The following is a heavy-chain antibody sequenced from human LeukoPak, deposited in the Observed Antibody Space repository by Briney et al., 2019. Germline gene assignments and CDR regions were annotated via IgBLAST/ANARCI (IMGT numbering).Heavy chain of an antibody. V-gene: IGHV5-51*01. CDR2: IYPGDSDT. J-gene: IGHJ4*02. Sequence: GESLKISCKGSGYSFTSYWIGWVRQMPGKGLEWMGIIYPGDSDTRYSPSFQGQVTISADKSISTAYLQWSSLRASDTAMYYCARHRPDDSGYDRGLDFWGQGTLVTVSS. CDR1: GYSFTSYW. D-gene: IGHD5-12*01. CDR3: ARHRPDDSGYDRGLDF.